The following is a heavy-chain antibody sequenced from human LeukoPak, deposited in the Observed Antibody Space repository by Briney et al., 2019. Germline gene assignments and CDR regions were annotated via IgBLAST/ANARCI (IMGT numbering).Heavy chain of an antibody. CDR2: IYYSGST. D-gene: IGHD3-16*01. Sequence: PSETLSLTCTVSGGSISSYYWSWIRQPPGKGLEWIGNIYYSGSTNYNPSLKSRVTISVDTSKNQFSLKLSSVTAADTAVYYCASSTTVWVFDYWGQGTLVTVSS. V-gene: IGHV4-59*08. CDR1: GGSISSYY. J-gene: IGHJ4*02. CDR3: ASSTTVWVFDY.